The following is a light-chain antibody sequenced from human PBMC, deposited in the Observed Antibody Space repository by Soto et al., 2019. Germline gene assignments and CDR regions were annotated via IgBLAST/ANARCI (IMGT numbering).Light chain of an antibody. CDR3: QQRSDWPST. CDR2: DAS. J-gene: IGKJ4*01. V-gene: IGKV3-11*01. CDR1: QSVGSY. Sequence: EIVLTQSPATLSLSPGDRATLSCRASQSVGSYLGWYQQRPGQAPRLLIYDASNWATGIPARFSGSGSGTDFTLTISSLEPEDFAVYYCQQRSDWPSTFGGGTKVEFK.